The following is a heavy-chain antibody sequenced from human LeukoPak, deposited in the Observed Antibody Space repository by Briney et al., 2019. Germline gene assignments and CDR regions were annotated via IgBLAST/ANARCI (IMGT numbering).Heavy chain of an antibody. Sequence: VSVKVSCKASGYTFTSYGISWMRQAPGQGLEWMGWISAYNGNTNYAQKLQGSVTMTTDTSTSTAYMELRSLRSDDTAVCYCARDSLSLAANYYYYGMDVWGKGTTVTVSS. CDR3: ARDSLSLAANYYYYGMDV. CDR1: GYTFTSYG. CDR2: ISAYNGNT. J-gene: IGHJ6*04. V-gene: IGHV1-18*04. D-gene: IGHD6-25*01.